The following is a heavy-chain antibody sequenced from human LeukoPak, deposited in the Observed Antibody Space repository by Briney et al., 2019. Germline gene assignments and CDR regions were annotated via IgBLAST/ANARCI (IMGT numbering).Heavy chain of an antibody. D-gene: IGHD2-15*01. J-gene: IGHJ4*02. V-gene: IGHV3-7*01. CDR3: ARDPGRRVVVVVAARPYYFDY. CDR2: IKQDGSGK. Sequence: GGSLRLSCAASGFTFSSYWMSWVRQAPGKGLEWVANIKQDGSGKYYVDSVKGRFTISRDNAKNSLYLQMNSLRAEDTAVYYCARDPGRRVVVVVAARPYYFDYWGQGTLVTVSS. CDR1: GFTFSSYW.